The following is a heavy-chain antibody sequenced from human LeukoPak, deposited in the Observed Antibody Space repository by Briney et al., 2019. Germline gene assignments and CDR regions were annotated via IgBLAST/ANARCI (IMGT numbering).Heavy chain of an antibody. CDR1: GFTFSSYG. D-gene: IGHD6-6*01. Sequence: PGGSLRPSCAASGFTFSSYGMHWVRQAPGKGLEWVAVISYDGSNKYYADSVKGRFTISRDNSKNTLYLQMNSLRAEDTAVYYCAKDSSSIAPYYFDYWGQGTLVTVSS. V-gene: IGHV3-30*18. CDR2: ISYDGSNK. J-gene: IGHJ4*02. CDR3: AKDSSSIAPYYFDY.